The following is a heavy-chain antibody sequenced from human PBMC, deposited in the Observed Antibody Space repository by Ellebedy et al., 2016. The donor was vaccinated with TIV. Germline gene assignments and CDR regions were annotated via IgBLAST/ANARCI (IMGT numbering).Heavy chain of an antibody. J-gene: IGHJ3*01. V-gene: IGHV3-23*01. CDR1: GLTFSSHA. CDR3: ARDPVGVGRAFEV. Sequence: GESLKISCAASGLTFSSHAMSWVRQAPGKGLEWVSSITESGGNTYYADSVKGRFTISRDNSKDTLYLQMNSLRAEDTAIYYCARDPVGVGRAFEVWGQGTMVTVSS. D-gene: IGHD4-23*01. CDR2: ITESGGNT.